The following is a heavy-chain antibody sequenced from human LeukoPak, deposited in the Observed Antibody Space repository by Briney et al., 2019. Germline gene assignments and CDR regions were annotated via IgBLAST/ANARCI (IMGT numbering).Heavy chain of an antibody. CDR2: IIPIFGTA. Sequence: SVKVSCKASGGTFSSYAIGWVRQAPGQGLEWMGGIIPIFGTANYAQKFQGRVTITADESTSTAYMELSSLRSEDTAVYYCARAPWIQLFFFDYWGQGTLVTVSS. D-gene: IGHD5-18*01. J-gene: IGHJ4*02. V-gene: IGHV1-69*13. CDR3: ARAPWIQLFFFDY. CDR1: GGTFSSYA.